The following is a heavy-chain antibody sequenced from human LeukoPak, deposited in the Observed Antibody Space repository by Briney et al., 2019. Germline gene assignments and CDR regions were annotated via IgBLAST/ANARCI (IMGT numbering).Heavy chain of an antibody. V-gene: IGHV4-30-2*01. D-gene: IGHD2-15*01. CDR3: ARGRGYCSGGSCYVDY. CDR1: GGSISSGGYS. J-gene: IGHJ4*02. Sequence: SETLSLTCAVSGGSISSGGYSWSWIRQPPGKVLEWIGYIYHSGSTYYNPSLKSRVTISVDRSKNQFSLKLSSVTAADTAVYYCARGRGYCSGGSCYVDYWGQGTLVTVSS. CDR2: IYHSGST.